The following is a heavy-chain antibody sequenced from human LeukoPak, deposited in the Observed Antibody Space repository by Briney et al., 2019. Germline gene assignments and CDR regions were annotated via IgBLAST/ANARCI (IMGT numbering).Heavy chain of an antibody. CDR3: AKVGSSGWHNFDY. Sequence: GSLRLSCAASGLTFSNYAMSWVRQAPGKGLEWVSGISGSGGSTYYADSVKGRFTISRDNSKNALYLQMNSLRAEDTAVYYCAKVGSSGWHNFDYWGQGTLVTVSS. V-gene: IGHV3-23*01. CDR2: ISGSGGST. CDR1: GLTFSNYA. J-gene: IGHJ4*02. D-gene: IGHD6-19*01.